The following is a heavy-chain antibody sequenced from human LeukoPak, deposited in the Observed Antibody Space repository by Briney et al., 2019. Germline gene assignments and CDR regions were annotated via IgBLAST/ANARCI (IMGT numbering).Heavy chain of an antibody. CDR3: AKDLPQYYDFWSGYYGGFDY. CDR1: GFTFEDYA. V-gene: IGHV3-43*02. D-gene: IGHD3-3*01. CDR2: ISGNGNNI. Sequence: GGSLRLSCAASGFTFEDYAMHWARQGPGKGLEWVSLISGNGNNIYYADSVKGPFTISRDNSKNSLYLQMNSLRTEDTALYYCAKDLPQYYDFWSGYYGGFDYWGQGTLVTVSS. J-gene: IGHJ4*02.